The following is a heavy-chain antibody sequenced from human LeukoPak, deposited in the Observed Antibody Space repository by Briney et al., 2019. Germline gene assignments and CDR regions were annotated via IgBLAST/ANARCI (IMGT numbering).Heavy chain of an antibody. D-gene: IGHD6-13*01. CDR3: AKGGLAAAFLY. J-gene: IGHJ4*02. CDR2: ISYDGSNK. CDR1: GFTFSSYG. Sequence: GGSLRLSCAASGFTFSSYGMHWVRQAPGKGLEWVAVISYDGSNKYYTDSVKGRFTISRDNSKNTLYLQMNSLRAEDTAVYYCAKGGLAAAFLYWGQGTPVTVSS. V-gene: IGHV3-30*18.